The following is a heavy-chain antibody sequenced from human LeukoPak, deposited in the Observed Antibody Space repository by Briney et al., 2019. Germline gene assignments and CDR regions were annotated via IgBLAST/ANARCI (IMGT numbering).Heavy chain of an antibody. D-gene: IGHD2/OR15-2a*01. CDR2: ISSSSSYI. CDR3: ARALLRNRDALDI. CDR1: GFTFSSYS. Sequence: PGGSLRLSCAASGFTFSSYSMNWVRQAPGKGLECVSSISSSSSYIYYADSVKGRFTISSDNAKNSLYLQMNSVRAEDTAVYYCARALLRNRDALDIWGQGTMVTVSS. V-gene: IGHV3-21*01. J-gene: IGHJ3*02.